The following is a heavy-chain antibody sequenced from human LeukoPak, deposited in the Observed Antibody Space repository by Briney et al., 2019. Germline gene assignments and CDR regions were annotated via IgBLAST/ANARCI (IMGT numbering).Heavy chain of an antibody. CDR2: ISSSGRYI. Sequence: GGSLRLSCAASGFTFSDYRMNWVRQAPGKGLEWVSSISSSGRYIYYADSVKGRFIISRDNARNSLYLQMNSLRAEDMALYYCAKGGIAVAGTWFDPWGQGTLVTVSS. CDR1: GFTFSDYR. CDR3: AKGGIAVAGTWFDP. V-gene: IGHV3-21*04. J-gene: IGHJ5*02. D-gene: IGHD6-19*01.